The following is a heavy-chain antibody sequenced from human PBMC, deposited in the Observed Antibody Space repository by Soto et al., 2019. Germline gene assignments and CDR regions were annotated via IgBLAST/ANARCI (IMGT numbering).Heavy chain of an antibody. Sequence: SVKVSCKXSGGTFHSHAISWVRQAPGQGLEWMGGIIPIFGTAKYAQNFQGRVTITADESTSTAYMELSSLRSEDTAVYYCARDRAVLLILQWQFAGWLAPRGQGTLVPVTS. CDR1: GGTFHSHA. J-gene: IGHJ5*02. D-gene: IGHD3-3*01. CDR2: IIPIFGTA. CDR3: ARDRAVLLILQWQFAGWLAP. V-gene: IGHV1-69*13.